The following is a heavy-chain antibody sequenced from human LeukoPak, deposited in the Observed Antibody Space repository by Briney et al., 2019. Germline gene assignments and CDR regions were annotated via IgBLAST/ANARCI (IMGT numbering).Heavy chain of an antibody. Sequence: GESLTLSCAASGFTFSSYEMNWVRQSPGKGLEWVSYISSSGSTIYYADSVKGRFTISRDNAKNSLYLQMNRLRAEDTAVYYCVRDSGCTGGSCYSELDYWGPGTLVTVTS. CDR2: ISSSGSTI. CDR1: GFTFSSYE. J-gene: IGHJ4*02. D-gene: IGHD2-15*01. CDR3: VRDSGCTGGSCYSELDY. V-gene: IGHV3-48*03.